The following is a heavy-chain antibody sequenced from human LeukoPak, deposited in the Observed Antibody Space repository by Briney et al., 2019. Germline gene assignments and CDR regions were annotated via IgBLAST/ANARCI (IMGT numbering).Heavy chain of an antibody. CDR3: TRDRVAGF. J-gene: IGHJ4*02. Sequence: PGGSLRLSCAASGFTFRSYWMSWVRRAPGKGLEWVAYIKPDGSEKYYVDSVEGRFTISRDNAKNSLYLQMNSLRADDTAVYYCTRDRVAGFWGQGTLVAVSS. CDR2: IKPDGSEK. CDR1: GFTFRSYW. D-gene: IGHD6-19*01. V-gene: IGHV3-7*01.